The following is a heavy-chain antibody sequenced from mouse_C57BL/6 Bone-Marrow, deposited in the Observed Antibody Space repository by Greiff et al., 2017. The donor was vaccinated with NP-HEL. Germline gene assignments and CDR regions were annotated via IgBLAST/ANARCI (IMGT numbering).Heavy chain of an antibody. CDR1: GYSITSGYY. Sequence: DVKLQESGPGLVKPSQSLSLTCSVTGYSITSGYYWNWIRQFPGNKLEWMGYISYDGSNNYNPSLKNRISITRDTSKNQFFLKLNSVTTEDTATYYCARITTVVAGDYWGQGTSVTVSS. D-gene: IGHD1-1*01. J-gene: IGHJ4*01. V-gene: IGHV3-6*01. CDR3: ARITTVVAGDY. CDR2: ISYDGSN.